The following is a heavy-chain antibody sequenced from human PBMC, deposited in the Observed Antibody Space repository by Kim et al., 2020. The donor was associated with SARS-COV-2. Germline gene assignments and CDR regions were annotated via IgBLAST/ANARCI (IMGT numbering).Heavy chain of an antibody. Sequence: GGSLRLSCTASGFTFRTYGIHWVRQAPGRGLEWVAVIWHDGSKAYYADSVKGRFTVSRDNARDTAYLGMNSLRAEDTAVYYCARDRWDTDMVRLLDNWGQGTLVTDSS. CDR1: GFTFRTYG. J-gene: IGHJ4*02. V-gene: IGHV3-33*01. D-gene: IGHD5-18*01. CDR2: IWHDGSKA. CDR3: ARDRWDTDMVRLLDN.